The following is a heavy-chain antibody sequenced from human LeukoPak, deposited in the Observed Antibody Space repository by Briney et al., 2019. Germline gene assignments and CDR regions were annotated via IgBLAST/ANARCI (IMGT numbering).Heavy chain of an antibody. D-gene: IGHD5-18*01. CDR3: ARVFVDTAMVIGY. CDR1: GGTFSSYT. CDR2: ISAYNGNT. J-gene: IGHJ4*02. V-gene: IGHV1-18*01. Sequence: ASVNVSCKASGGTFSSYTISWVRQAPGQGLEWMGWISAYNGNTNYAQKLQGRVTMTTDTSTSTAYMELRSLRSDDTAVYYCARVFVDTAMVIGYWGQGTLVTVSS.